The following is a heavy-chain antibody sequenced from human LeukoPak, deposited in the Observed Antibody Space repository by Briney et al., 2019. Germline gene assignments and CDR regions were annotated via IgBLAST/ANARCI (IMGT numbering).Heavy chain of an antibody. CDR3: TRDRVCNTFDY. V-gene: IGHV3-7*01. CDR1: GFTFSSYW. Sequence: PGGSLRLSCAASGFTFSSYWMSWVRQAPGKGLEWVANIKQDGSEKYYVDSVKGRFTISRDNAKNSLYLQMNSLRDEDTAVYYCTRDRVCNTFDYWGQGTLVTVSS. CDR2: IKQDGSEK. D-gene: IGHD2-8*01. J-gene: IGHJ4*02.